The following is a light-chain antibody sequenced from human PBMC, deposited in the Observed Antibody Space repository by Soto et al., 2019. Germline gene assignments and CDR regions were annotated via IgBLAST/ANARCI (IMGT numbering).Light chain of an antibody. CDR3: SLYTSSSADV. CDR1: RSDVGSYNR. CDR2: EVS. Sequence: QSALAQAPSVSGCPGQSVSISCPGTRSDVGSYNRVYWCLQPPGTAPKRMIYEVSNRPPGVPDRFSGSKSGNTTALTISGPQAEDEADYYCSLYTSSSADVFGTGTKVTVL. J-gene: IGLJ1*01. V-gene: IGLV2-18*01.